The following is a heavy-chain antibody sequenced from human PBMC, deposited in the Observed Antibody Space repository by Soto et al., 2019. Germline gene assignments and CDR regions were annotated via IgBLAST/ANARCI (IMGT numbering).Heavy chain of an antibody. CDR2: ISSSSSTI. CDR3: ARDGQGGGVVNWFDP. Sequence: EVQLVESGGGLVQPGGSLRLSCAASGFTFSSYSMNWVRQAPGQGLEWVSYISSSSSTIYYADSVKGRFTISRDNAKNSLYLQMNSLRAEDTAVYYCARDGQGGGVVNWFDPWGQGTLVTVSS. D-gene: IGHD3-16*01. CDR1: GFTFSSYS. V-gene: IGHV3-48*01. J-gene: IGHJ5*02.